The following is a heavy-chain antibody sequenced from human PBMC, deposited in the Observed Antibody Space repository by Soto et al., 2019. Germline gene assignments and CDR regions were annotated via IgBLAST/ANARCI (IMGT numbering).Heavy chain of an antibody. Sequence: SETLSLACSVSVYSVTSGFYWGCVRQSPGKGLEWIGSISYSAKTFYNPSLASRLSIAVDTSMNQFSLRLTSVTAADTALYYCTRGAGAPWVRFDSWGQGTLVTVSS. CDR1: VYSVTSGFY. CDR2: ISYSAKT. CDR3: TRGAGAPWVRFDS. V-gene: IGHV4-38-2*02. D-gene: IGHD3-22*01. J-gene: IGHJ4*02.